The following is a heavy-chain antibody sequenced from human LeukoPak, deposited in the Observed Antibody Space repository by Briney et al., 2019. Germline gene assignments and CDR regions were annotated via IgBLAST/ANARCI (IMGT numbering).Heavy chain of an antibody. CDR3: ARAYGSGSYYVFDY. V-gene: IGHV4-59*01. CDR2: IYYSGST. J-gene: IGHJ4*02. CDR1: GGSISSYY. D-gene: IGHD3-10*01. Sequence: SETLSLTCTVSGGSISSYYWSWIRQPPGKGLEWIGYIYYSGSTNYNPSLKSRVTISVDTSKNQFSLKLSSVTAADTAVYYCARAYGSGSYYVFDYWGQETLVTVSS.